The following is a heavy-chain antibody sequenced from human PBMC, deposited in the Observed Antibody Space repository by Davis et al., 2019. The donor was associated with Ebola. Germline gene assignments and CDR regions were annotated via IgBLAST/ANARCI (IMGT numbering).Heavy chain of an antibody. CDR1: GFTFRSYD. CDR2: ISGTGGGT. D-gene: IGHD6-6*01. V-gene: IGHV3-23*01. Sequence: GESLKISCAASGFTFRSYDMSWVRQAPGKGLEWVSAISGTGGGTYYADSVKGRFTISRDNAKNTLSLQMNSLRAEDTAVYYCAKEGGGAAQDYWGQGTLVTVSS. CDR3: AKEGGGAAQDY. J-gene: IGHJ4*02.